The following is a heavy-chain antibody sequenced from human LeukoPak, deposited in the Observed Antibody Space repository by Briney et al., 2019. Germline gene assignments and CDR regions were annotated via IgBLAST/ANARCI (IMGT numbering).Heavy chain of an antibody. Sequence: PGGSLRLSCAASGFSFSTSDMNWVRQAPGKGLEWLSYISSSSRTIYYADSVKGRFTISRDNAKSSLYLQMNSLRGEDTAVYYCVNTITKTTCGFDYWGQGTLVTVSS. CDR3: VNTITKTTCGFDY. D-gene: IGHD1-7*01. CDR2: ISSSSRTI. J-gene: IGHJ4*02. V-gene: IGHV3-48*01. CDR1: GFSFSTSD.